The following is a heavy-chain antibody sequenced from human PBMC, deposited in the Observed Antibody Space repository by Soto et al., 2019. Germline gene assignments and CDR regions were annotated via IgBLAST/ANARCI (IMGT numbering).Heavy chain of an antibody. CDR3: AKEGASSSWYVNYYGMDV. J-gene: IGHJ6*02. V-gene: IGHV3-23*01. CDR2: ISGSGGST. Sequence: GGSLRLSCAASGFTFSSYAMSWVRQAPGKGLEWVSAISGSGGSTYYADSVKGRFTISRDNSKNTLYLQMNSLRAEDTAVYYCAKEGASSSWYVNYYGMDVWGQGTTVTVSS. CDR1: GFTFSSYA. D-gene: IGHD6-13*01.